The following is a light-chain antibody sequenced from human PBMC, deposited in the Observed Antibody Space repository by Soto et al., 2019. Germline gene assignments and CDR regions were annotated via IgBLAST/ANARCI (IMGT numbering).Light chain of an antibody. J-gene: IGKJ1*01. Sequence: DIQMTQSPSSLSASVGDRVTITCRASQSISSYLNWYQQKPGKAPKALIYGASSLQSGVPSRFSGSGSGTEFTLTISSLQPDDFATYYCQQYSTYPWTFGQGTKVDI. CDR1: QSISSY. CDR2: GAS. V-gene: IGKV1-39*01. CDR3: QQYSTYPWT.